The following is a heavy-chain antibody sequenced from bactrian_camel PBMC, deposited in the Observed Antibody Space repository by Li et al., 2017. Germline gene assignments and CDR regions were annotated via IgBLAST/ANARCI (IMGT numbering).Heavy chain of an antibody. D-gene: IGHD3*01. J-gene: IGHJ4*01. CDR2: VEPDGTP. CDR1: GIPHSTYC. V-gene: IGHV3S53*01. CDR3: AAERWCTVVDGFYDYSY. Sequence: HVQLVESGGGSVRAGGSMTLSCIYSGIPHSTYCLYWYRQTPGKQREAVAQVEPDGTPSYGDFVKDRFTISKDNAKNTLYLQMNSLKPEDTAMYYCAAERWCTVVDGFYDYSYWGKGTQVTVS.